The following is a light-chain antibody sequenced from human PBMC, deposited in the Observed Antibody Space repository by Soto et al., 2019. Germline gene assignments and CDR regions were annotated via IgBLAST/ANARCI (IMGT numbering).Light chain of an antibody. V-gene: IGLV1-44*01. Sequence: QPVLTQPPSASGTPGQRVTISCSGTSSNIGSNTVNWYQQLPGTAPKLLIYSDNQRPSGVPDRFSGSKSGTSASLAISGLQSEDEADYYCAPWDDSLNGVVFVGGTKLTVL. J-gene: IGLJ2*01. CDR3: APWDDSLNGVV. CDR2: SDN. CDR1: SSNIGSNT.